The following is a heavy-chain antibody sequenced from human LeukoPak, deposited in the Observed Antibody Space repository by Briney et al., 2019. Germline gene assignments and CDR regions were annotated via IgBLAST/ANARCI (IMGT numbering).Heavy chain of an antibody. J-gene: IGHJ3*01. D-gene: IGHD1-26*01. CDR3: AKWTEGGAFDS. V-gene: IGHV4-59*01. CDR1: GGSISSYY. Sequence: SETLSLTCTVSGGSISSYYWSWIRQPPGKGLEWIGYIYYSGSTNYSPSLKSRVTISVDTSKNQFSLKLSSVTAADTAVYYCAKWTEGGAFDSWSQGTMLIVSS. CDR2: IYYSGST.